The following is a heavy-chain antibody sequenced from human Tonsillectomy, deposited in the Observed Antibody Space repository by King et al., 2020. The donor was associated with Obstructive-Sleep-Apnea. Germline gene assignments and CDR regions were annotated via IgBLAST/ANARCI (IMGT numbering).Heavy chain of an antibody. J-gene: IGHJ4*02. CDR1: GFTFDDYA. CDR3: AKGGYYYGSGSSRFDY. V-gene: IGHV3-9*01. D-gene: IGHD3-10*01. Sequence: VQLVESGGGLVQPGRSLRLSCAASGFTFDDYAMHWVRHAPGKGLEWVSGISWNSGSIGYADSVKGRFTISRDNAKNSLYLQMNSLRAEDTALYYCAKGGYYYGSGSSRFDYWGQGTLVTVSS. CDR2: ISWNSGSI.